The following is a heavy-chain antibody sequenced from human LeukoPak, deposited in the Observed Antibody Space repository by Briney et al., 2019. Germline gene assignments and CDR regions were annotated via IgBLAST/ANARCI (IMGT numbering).Heavy chain of an antibody. J-gene: IGHJ3*01. Sequence: PGGSLRLSCVASGFIFSSYAMSWVRQAPGKGLECVSSISGSGTSTYYADSVKGRFTSSRDNSKNTLYLQMDSLRAEDTAIYYCANEYSKGDVWGQGTTVTVSS. D-gene: IGHD4-11*01. CDR3: ANEYSKGDV. CDR1: GFIFSSYA. CDR2: ISGSGTST. V-gene: IGHV3-23*01.